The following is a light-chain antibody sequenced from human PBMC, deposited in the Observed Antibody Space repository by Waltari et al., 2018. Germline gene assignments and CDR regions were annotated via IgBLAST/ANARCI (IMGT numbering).Light chain of an antibody. J-gene: IGKJ1*01. CDR1: QSVSRA. V-gene: IGKV3-20*01. CDR3: QKYERLPAT. Sequence: EIVLTQSPGTLSLSPGETATLSCRASQSVSRALVWYQQKPGQAPRLLIYDASRRAPGIPDRFSGSGSGTDFSLTISRLEPEDFAVYYCQKYERLPATFGQGTNVEIK. CDR2: DAS.